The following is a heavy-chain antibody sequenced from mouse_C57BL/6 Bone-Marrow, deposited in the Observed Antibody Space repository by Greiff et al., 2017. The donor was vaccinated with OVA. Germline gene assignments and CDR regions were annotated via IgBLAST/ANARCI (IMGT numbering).Heavy chain of an antibody. CDR2: IYPSDSET. Sequence: QVQLQQPGAELVRPGSSVKLSCKASGYTFTSYWMDWVKQRPGQGLEWIGNIYPSDSETHYNQKFKDKATLTVDKSSSTAYMQLSSLTSEDSAVDYCARHNDGYLFAYWGQGTLVTVSA. CDR1: GYTFTSYW. D-gene: IGHD2-3*01. V-gene: IGHV1-61*01. J-gene: IGHJ3*01. CDR3: ARHNDGYLFAY.